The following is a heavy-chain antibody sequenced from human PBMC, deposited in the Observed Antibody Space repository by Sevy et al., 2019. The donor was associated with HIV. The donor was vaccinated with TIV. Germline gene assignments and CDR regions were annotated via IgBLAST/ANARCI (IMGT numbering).Heavy chain of an antibody. Sequence: GGSLRLSCAASGFKFSNFAMSWVRQAPGKGLEWVSAIRGSGGKGYYADSVKGRFTISRDNSKNTLYLQMDSLGVEDTATYYCARTAFGYSYGYGPLDFWGQGNRVTVSS. CDR1: GFKFSNFA. CDR3: ARTAFGYSYGYGPLDF. V-gene: IGHV3-23*01. J-gene: IGHJ4*02. D-gene: IGHD5-18*01. CDR2: IRGSGGKG.